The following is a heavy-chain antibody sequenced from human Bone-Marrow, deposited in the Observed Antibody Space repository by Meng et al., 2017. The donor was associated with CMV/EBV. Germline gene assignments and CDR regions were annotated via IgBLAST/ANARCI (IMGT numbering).Heavy chain of an antibody. V-gene: IGHV3-74*01. J-gene: IGHJ4*02. CDR3: ALIGTRFDY. D-gene: IGHD1-14*01. CDR2: INSDGSST. Sequence: LSPPCVASGFTRMRYWMHWVRQAPGKGLVWVSRINSDGSSTSYADSVKGRFTISRDNAKNTLYLQMNSLRAEDTAVYYCALIGTRFDYWGQGTLVTVSS. CDR1: GFTRMRYW.